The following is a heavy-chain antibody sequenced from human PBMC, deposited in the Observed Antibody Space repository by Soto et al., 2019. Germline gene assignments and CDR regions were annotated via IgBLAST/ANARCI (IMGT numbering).Heavy chain of an antibody. D-gene: IGHD3-10*01. V-gene: IGHV1-18*01. CDR3: AGGGSLATLPRKAWYFVF. J-gene: IGHJ2*01. CDR1: GYMFITYG. Sequence: QIQLEQSGPEMKKPGASVKVSCMASGYMFITYGFNWVRQVPGQGLEWMGWISTSNGDTKTAQKFKGRATMTSETSITFSSMLLSYVGLHDTAFYSGAGGGSLATLPRKAWYFVFGG. CDR2: ISTSNGDT.